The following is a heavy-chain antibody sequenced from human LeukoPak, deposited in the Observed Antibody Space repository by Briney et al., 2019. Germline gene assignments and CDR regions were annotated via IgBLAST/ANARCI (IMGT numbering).Heavy chain of an antibody. CDR3: AKAGDGYNFDY. J-gene: IGHJ4*02. V-gene: IGHV3-48*01. Sequence: GGSLRLSCAASGFTFSTYSMNWVRQAPGKGLEWVSYISSSSSSIYYADSVKGRFTISRDNSKNTLYLQMNSLRAEDTAVYYCAKAGDGYNFDYWGQGTLVTVSS. D-gene: IGHD5-24*01. CDR1: GFTFSTYS. CDR2: ISSSSSSI.